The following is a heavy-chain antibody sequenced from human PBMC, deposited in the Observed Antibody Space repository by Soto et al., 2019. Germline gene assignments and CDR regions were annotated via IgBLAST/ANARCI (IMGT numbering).Heavy chain of an antibody. V-gene: IGHV3-30-3*01. D-gene: IGHD5-18*01. CDR1: GFTFSSYA. J-gene: IGHJ4*02. CDR3: ARDRGYNFDY. CDR2: ISYDGSNK. Sequence: GGSLRLPSAASGFTFSSYAMRWVRQAPGKGLEWVAVISYDGSNKYYADSVKGRFTISRDNSKNTLYLQMNSLRAEDTAVYYCARDRGYNFDYWGQGTLVTVSS.